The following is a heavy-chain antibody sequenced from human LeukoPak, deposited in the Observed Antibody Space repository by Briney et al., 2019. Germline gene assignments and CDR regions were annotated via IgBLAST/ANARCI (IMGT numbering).Heavy chain of an antibody. Sequence: SETLSLTCTVSGDAITGSSYYWGWIRQPPGKGLEWIGSMYYSGSTYSNPSLKSRVTMSADTSKNQFSLKLSSVTAADTAVYYCARDRGSHYDSSGYYSGGHNWFDPWGQGTLVTVSS. CDR1: GDAITGSSYY. J-gene: IGHJ5*02. CDR2: MYYSGST. V-gene: IGHV4-39*07. D-gene: IGHD3-22*01. CDR3: ARDRGSHYDSSGYYSGGHNWFDP.